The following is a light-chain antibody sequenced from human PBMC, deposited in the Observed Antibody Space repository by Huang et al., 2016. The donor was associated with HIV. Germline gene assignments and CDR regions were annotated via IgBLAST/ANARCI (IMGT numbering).Light chain of an antibody. CDR3: QQYYTVPWT. CDR1: QSLLYRSNNKNH. V-gene: IGKV4-1*01. J-gene: IGKJ1*01. Sequence: DIVLTQSPHSLAVSLGEMATINCKSSQSLLYRSNNKNHLVWYQQKPGQPPKLLMYWASTRESGVPDRFSASGSGTDFTLTISSLQAEDVAVYYCQQYYTVPWTFGQGTKVEI. CDR2: WAS.